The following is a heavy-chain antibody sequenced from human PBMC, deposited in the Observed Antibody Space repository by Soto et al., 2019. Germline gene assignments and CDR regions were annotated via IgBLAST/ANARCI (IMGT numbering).Heavy chain of an antibody. D-gene: IGHD3-3*01. V-gene: IGHV3-23*01. CDR1: GFIFSDYA. Sequence: GGSLRLSCAASGFIFSDYAMSWVRQAPGKGLEWVSLVRGNDDNAYYADSVRGRFTISRDNSKNTLYLQMNSLRVEDTALYYCAKDWTHFDYWGPGTLVTVSS. CDR2: VRGNDDNA. CDR3: AKDWTHFDY. J-gene: IGHJ4*02.